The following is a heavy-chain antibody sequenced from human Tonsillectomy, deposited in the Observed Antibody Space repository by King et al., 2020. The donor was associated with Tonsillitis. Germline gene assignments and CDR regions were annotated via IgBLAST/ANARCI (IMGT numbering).Heavy chain of an antibody. D-gene: IGHD1-1*01. Sequence: VQLVESGGGLVKPGGSLRLFCVASGFTFNTFSMNWVRQAPGKGLEWVSSITSISTYIYYSDSVKGRFTISRDNAKNSLYLQMHSLRADDTAIYYCARDLREGYNLWGQGTLVTVSS. CDR3: ARDLREGYNL. CDR1: GFTFNTFS. J-gene: IGHJ4*02. CDR2: ITSISTYI. V-gene: IGHV3-21*01.